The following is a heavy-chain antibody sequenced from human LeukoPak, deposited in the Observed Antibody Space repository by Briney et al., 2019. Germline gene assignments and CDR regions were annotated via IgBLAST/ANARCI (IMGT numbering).Heavy chain of an antibody. V-gene: IGHV4-4*07. CDR2: IYTSGST. CDR3: ARSRSGYFMNYYYYGMDV. CDR1: GGSISSYY. D-gene: IGHD3-3*01. J-gene: IGHJ6*02. Sequence: SETLSLTCTVSGGSISSYYWSWIRQPAGKGLEWIGRIYTSGSTNYNPSLKSRVTMSVDTSKNQFSLKLSSVTTADTAVYYCARSRSGYFMNYYYYGMDVWGQGTTVTVSS.